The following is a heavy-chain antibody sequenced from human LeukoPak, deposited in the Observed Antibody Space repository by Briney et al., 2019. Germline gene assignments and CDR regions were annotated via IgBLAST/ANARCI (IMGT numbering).Heavy chain of an antibody. Sequence: SETLSLTCTVSGGSISSYYWSWIRQPPGKGLEWIGYIYYSGSTNYNPSLKSRVTISVDTSKNQFSLKLSSVTAADTAVYYCARHEYSYGYQYYFDYWGQGTLVTVSS. J-gene: IGHJ4*02. CDR3: ARHEYSYGYQYYFDY. D-gene: IGHD5-18*01. CDR2: IYYSGST. CDR1: GGSISSYY. V-gene: IGHV4-59*08.